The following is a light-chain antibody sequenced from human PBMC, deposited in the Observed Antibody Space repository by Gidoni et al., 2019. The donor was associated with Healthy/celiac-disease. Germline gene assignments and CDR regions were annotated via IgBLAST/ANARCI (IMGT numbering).Light chain of an antibody. CDR2: GAS. Sequence: EIVFTQSPGTLSLSPGERATLSCRASQSVSSSYLAWYQQKPGQAPRLLIYGASSRATGIPDSVSGSGSGTDFTLTISRLEPEDFAVYYCQQYGSSPDTFXQXTKLEIK. CDR3: QQYGSSPDT. V-gene: IGKV3-20*01. J-gene: IGKJ2*01. CDR1: QSVSSSY.